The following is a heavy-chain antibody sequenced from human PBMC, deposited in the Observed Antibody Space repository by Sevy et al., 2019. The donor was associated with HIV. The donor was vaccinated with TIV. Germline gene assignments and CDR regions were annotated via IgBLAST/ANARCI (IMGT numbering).Heavy chain of an antibody. V-gene: IGHV3-23*01. CDR2: IFGDGDIT. J-gene: IGHJ3*02. Sequence: GGSLRLSCAASGFTFSSYAMNWVRQAPGKGLEWVSSIFGDGDITYYADSVKGRFTISRDKSKNTLSLQMHSLRAEDTAVYYCAGGRYDSSGSFDAFDIWGQGTMVTVSS. CDR1: GFTFSSYA. CDR3: AGGRYDSSGSFDAFDI. D-gene: IGHD3-22*01.